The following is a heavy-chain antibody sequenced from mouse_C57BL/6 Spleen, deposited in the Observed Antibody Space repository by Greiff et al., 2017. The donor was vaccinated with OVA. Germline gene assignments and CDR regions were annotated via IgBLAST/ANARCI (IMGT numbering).Heavy chain of an antibody. V-gene: IGHV1-26*01. Sequence: VQLKQSGPELVKPGASVKISCKASGYTFTDYYMNWVKQSHGKSLEWIGDINPNNGGTSYNQKFKGKATLTVDKSSSTAYMELRSLTSEDSAVYYCARGDYYGSRGWFAYWGQGTLVTVSA. J-gene: IGHJ3*01. CDR1: GYTFTDYY. CDR2: INPNNGGT. CDR3: ARGDYYGSRGWFAY. D-gene: IGHD1-1*01.